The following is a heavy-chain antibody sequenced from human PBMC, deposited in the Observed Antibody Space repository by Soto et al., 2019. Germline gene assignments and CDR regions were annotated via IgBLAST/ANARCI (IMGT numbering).Heavy chain of an antibody. CDR1: GYTFTSYG. CDR3: ASDLPPVDY. J-gene: IGHJ4*02. CDR2: ISAYNGNT. V-gene: IGHV1-18*01. Sequence: QVQLVQSGAEVKKPGASVKVSCKASGYTFTSYGISWVRQAPGQGVEWMGWISAYNGNTNYAQKLQGRVTMTTVTATRAAYMELRSLRSDDTVVYYCASDLPPVDYWGQGTLVTVSS.